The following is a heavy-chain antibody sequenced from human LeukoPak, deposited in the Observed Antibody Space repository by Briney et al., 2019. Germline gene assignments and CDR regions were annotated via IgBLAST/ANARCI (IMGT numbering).Heavy chain of an antibody. CDR3: ARQKSGFDY. CDR1: EYSFTSYW. V-gene: IGHV5-10-1*01. Sequence: GESLMISCKGSEYSFTSYWISWVRQMPGKGLEWMGRIDPSDSYTNCSPSFQGHVTISADKSISIAYLQWSSLKASDTAMYYCARQKSGFDYWGQGTLVPVSS. CDR2: IDPSDSYT. J-gene: IGHJ4*02.